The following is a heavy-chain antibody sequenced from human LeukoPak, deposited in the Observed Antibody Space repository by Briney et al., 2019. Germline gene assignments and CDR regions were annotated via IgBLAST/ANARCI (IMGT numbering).Heavy chain of an antibody. V-gene: IGHV4-59*12. D-gene: IGHD3-22*01. J-gene: IGHJ4*02. Sequence: SETLSLTCSVSGDSISSYYWSWIRQPPGKGLEWIGYIYYSGSTNYNPSLKSRVTISVDTSKNQFSLKLSSVTAADTAVYYCARGGTYYYDSSGYPYYFDYWGQGTLVTVSS. CDR1: GDSISSYY. CDR2: IYYSGST. CDR3: ARGGTYYYDSSGYPYYFDY.